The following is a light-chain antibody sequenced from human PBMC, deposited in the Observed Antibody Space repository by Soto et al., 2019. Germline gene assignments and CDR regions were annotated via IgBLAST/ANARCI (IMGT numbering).Light chain of an antibody. CDR2: GAS. Sequence: ELVITQSPSTLSVSPGERATLSCMASQSVNSNLAWYQQKPGQAPRLLIYGASTRATGIPARFSGSGSGTEFTLTISSLQSEDFAVYYCHQYSSSRRTFGQGTKVDI. J-gene: IGKJ1*01. CDR1: QSVNSN. CDR3: HQYSSSRRT. V-gene: IGKV3-15*01.